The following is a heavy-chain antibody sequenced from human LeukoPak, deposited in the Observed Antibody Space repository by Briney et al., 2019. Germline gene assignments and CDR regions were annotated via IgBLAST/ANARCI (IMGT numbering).Heavy chain of an antibody. CDR1: GFTFSSYW. CDR2: IKQDGSEK. Sequence: GGSLRLSCAASGFTFSSYWMSWVRQAPGKGLEWVANIKQDGSEKYYVDSVEGRFTISRDNAKNSLYLQMNSLRAEDTAVYYCARDQVTMVRGVITGHYYYYGMDVWGQGTTVTVSS. J-gene: IGHJ6*02. D-gene: IGHD3-10*01. CDR3: ARDQVTMVRGVITGHYYYYGMDV. V-gene: IGHV3-7*01.